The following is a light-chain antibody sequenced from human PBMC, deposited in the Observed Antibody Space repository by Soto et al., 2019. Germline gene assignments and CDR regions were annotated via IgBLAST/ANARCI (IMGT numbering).Light chain of an antibody. CDR2: EVT. CDR1: SSDIGSHDY. Sequence: QSVPTQPASVSGSPGQSITISCTGTSSDIGSHDYVSWYQHHPGKAPKLIIYEVTNRPSGVPDRFSGSKSGNTASLTVSGLQSEDEADYYCSSYAGSNNFVLFGGGTKLTVL. CDR3: SSYAGSNNFVL. J-gene: IGLJ2*01. V-gene: IGLV2-8*01.